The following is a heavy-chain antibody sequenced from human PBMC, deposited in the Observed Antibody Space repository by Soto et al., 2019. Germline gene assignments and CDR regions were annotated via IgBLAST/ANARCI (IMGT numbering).Heavy chain of an antibody. CDR3: AILEHNSGGILEY. Sequence: EVQLLESGGGLVQPGGSLRLSCAATGFSFGSFAMSWVRQAPGKGLEWVSAIFGGGDSTYYAASVRGRFTISSDNSKNTLYLQMNSLRAEETAVYYCAILEHNSGGILEYWGQGTLGTVSS. V-gene: IGHV3-23*01. CDR1: GFSFGSFA. D-gene: IGHD3-10*01. J-gene: IGHJ4*02. CDR2: IFGGGDST.